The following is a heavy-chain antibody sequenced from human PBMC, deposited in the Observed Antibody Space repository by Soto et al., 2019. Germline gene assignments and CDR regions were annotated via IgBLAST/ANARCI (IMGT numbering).Heavy chain of an antibody. D-gene: IGHD5-18*01. Sequence: QVQLQESGPGLVKPSETLSLTCTVSGGSISSYYWSWIRQPPGKGLEWIGYIYYSGSTNYNPSLTSRVTISVDTSKNQFSLKLSSVTAADTAVYYCARRYGKTAFDIWGQGTMVTVSS. CDR2: IYYSGST. CDR3: ARRYGKTAFDI. V-gene: IGHV4-59*01. CDR1: GGSISSYY. J-gene: IGHJ3*02.